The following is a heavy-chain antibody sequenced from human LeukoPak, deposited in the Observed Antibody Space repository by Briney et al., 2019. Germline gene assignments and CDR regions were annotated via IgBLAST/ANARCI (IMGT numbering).Heavy chain of an antibody. CDR2: ISSSSSYI. D-gene: IGHD3-10*01. CDR3: ARAGLTSGSYCDY. Sequence: GGSLRLSCEASGFTFSDYGINWVRQAPGKGLEWVSSISSSSSYIYYADSMKGRFTISRDNAKNSVYLQMNSLRAEDTAVYYCARAGLTSGSYCDYWGQGTLVTVSS. V-gene: IGHV3-21*01. CDR1: GFTFSDYG. J-gene: IGHJ4*02.